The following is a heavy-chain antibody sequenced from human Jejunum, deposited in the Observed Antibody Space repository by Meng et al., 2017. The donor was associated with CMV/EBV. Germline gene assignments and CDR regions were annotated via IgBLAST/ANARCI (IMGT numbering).Heavy chain of an antibody. Sequence: SGFTFSTSWMSWVRQAPGRGLEWVANIKQDGSERYYVESVKGRFTISRNNAKKSLFLQMDGLRAEDTAIYYCARQKCGGDCDMDVWGQGTTVTVSS. V-gene: IGHV3-7*01. CDR1: GFTFSTSW. J-gene: IGHJ6*02. D-gene: IGHD2-21*01. CDR2: IKQDGSER. CDR3: ARQKCGGDCDMDV.